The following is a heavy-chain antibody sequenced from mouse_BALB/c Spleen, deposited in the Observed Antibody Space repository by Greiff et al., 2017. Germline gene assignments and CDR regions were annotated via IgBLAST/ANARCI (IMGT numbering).Heavy chain of an antibody. D-gene: IGHD2-1*01. V-gene: IGHV1-67*01. CDR1: GYTFTDYA. CDR3: ARMGKGAMDY. CDR2: ISIYYDNT. Sequence: VKLMESGPELVRPGESVKISCKGSGYTFTDYAMHWVKQSHAKSLEWIGLISIYYDNTNYNQKFKGKATMTVDKSSSTAYMELARLTSKDSAIYYCARMGKGAMDYWGQGTSVTVSS. J-gene: IGHJ4*01.